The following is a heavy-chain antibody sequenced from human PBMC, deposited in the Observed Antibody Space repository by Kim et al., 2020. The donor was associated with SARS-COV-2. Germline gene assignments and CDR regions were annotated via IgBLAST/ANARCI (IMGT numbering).Heavy chain of an antibody. CDR2: ILHSGST. CDR3: ARSEGRASWHQFDY. J-gene: IGHJ4*02. CDR1: SDSISSYY. V-gene: IGHV4-59*01. Sequence: SETLSLTCTVSSDSISSYYWSWIRQLPGKGLEWIGYILHSGSTNYNPSLKSRVTISWDTSRNQFSLDLTSVSDADTAVYYCARSEGRASWHQFDYWGQGILVTVSS.